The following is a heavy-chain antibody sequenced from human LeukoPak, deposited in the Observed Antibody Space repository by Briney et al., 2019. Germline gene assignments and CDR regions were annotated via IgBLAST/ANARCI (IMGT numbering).Heavy chain of an antibody. CDR2: ISYDGNGSKK. D-gene: IGHD6-6*01. CDR3: ARVTSSLKALDY. Sequence: GGSLRLSCAASGFIFSTYGMHWVRQGPDKGLEWVAVISYDGNGSKKYYADSVKGRFTISRDNSKNTLYLQMNSLRAEDTAVYYCARVTSSLKALDYWGQGTLVTVSS. J-gene: IGHJ4*02. CDR1: GFIFSTYG. V-gene: IGHV3-30*03.